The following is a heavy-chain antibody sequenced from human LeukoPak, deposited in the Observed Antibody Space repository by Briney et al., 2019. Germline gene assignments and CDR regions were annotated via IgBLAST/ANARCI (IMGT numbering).Heavy chain of an antibody. Sequence: GESLKISCQGSGYSFTSYWIGWVRQMPGKGLEWMGIIYPGDSDTRYSPSFQGQVTISADKSISTAYLQWSSLKASDTAMYYCARRGYSFDYYYYYMDVWGKGTTVTVSS. CDR2: IYPGDSDT. D-gene: IGHD5-18*01. CDR1: GYSFTSYW. J-gene: IGHJ6*03. V-gene: IGHV5-51*01. CDR3: ARRGYSFDYYYYYMDV.